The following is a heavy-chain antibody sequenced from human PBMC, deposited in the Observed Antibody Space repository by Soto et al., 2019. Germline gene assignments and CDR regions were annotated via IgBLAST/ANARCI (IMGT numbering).Heavy chain of an antibody. D-gene: IGHD3-10*01. V-gene: IGHV1-18*01. J-gene: IGHJ6*02. CDR2: ISAYNGNT. Sequence: ASVKVSCKASGYTFTSYGISWVRQAPGQGLEWMGWISAYNGNTNYAQKLQGRVTMTTDTSTSTAYMELRSLRSDDTAVYYCARDPWSMVRAWILMDVCGQGYTVTVSS. CDR3: ARDPWSMVRAWILMDV. CDR1: GYTFTSYG.